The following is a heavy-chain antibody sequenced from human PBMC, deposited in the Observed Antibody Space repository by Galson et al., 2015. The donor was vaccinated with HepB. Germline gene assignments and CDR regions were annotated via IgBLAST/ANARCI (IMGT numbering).Heavy chain of an antibody. D-gene: IGHD3-10*01. Sequence: SETLSLTCTVSGGSFSSYFWSWIRQPPGKGLEWLGSIYYTGRTNYKPSLKSRVTISLDTSRNEFSLKLRSVTAADTAIYYCARALNSMVRGAFHLWLDPWGQGTLVSVSS. CDR3: ARALNSMVRGAFHLWLDP. J-gene: IGHJ5*02. CDR2: IYYTGRT. CDR1: GGSFSSYF. V-gene: IGHV4-59*01.